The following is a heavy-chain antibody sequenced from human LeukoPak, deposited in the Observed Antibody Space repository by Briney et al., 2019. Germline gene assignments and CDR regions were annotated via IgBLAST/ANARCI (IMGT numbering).Heavy chain of an antibody. CDR2: IYHSGST. J-gene: IGHJ4*02. CDR3: ARYSGYDSHTFDY. Sequence: SETLSLTCTVSGYSISSGYYWGWIRQPPGKGLEWIGSIYHSGSTYYNPSLKSRVTISVDTSKNQFSLKLSSVTAADTAVYYCARYSGYDSHTFDYWGQGTLVTVSS. V-gene: IGHV4-38-2*02. D-gene: IGHD5-12*01. CDR1: GYSISSGYY.